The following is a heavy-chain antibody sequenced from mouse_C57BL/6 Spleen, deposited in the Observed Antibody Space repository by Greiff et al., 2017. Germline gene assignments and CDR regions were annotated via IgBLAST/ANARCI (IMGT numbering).Heavy chain of an antibody. J-gene: IGHJ4*01. CDR2: ISSGSSTI. V-gene: IGHV5-17*01. D-gene: IGHD2-1*01. CDR3: ARRDGNYPYYYAMDY. Sequence: EVHLVESGGGLVKPGGSLKLSCAASGFTFSDYGMHWVRQAPEKGLEWVAYISSGSSTIYYADTVKGRFTISRDNAKNTLFLQMTSLRSEDTAMYDCARRDGNYPYYYAMDYWGQGTSVTVSS. CDR1: GFTFSDYG.